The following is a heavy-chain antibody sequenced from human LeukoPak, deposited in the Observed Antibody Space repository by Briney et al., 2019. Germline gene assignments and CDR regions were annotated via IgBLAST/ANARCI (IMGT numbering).Heavy chain of an antibody. CDR3: AREEGGNYYYMDV. V-gene: IGHV1-18*01. CDR2: ISGYNGET. J-gene: IGHJ6*03. D-gene: IGHD3-16*01. CDR1: GYTFTSSG. Sequence: ASVKVSCKASGYTFTSSGIRWVRQAPGQGLEWMGWISGYNGETNYVQKFLGRVTMTIDSSTSTAYMELRSLRSDDTAVYYCAREEGGNYYYMDVWGKGTTVTVSS.